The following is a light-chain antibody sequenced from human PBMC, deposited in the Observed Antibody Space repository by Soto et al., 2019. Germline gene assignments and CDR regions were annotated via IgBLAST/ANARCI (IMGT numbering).Light chain of an antibody. V-gene: IGKV1-12*01. J-gene: IGKJ5*01. Sequence: DIHMTQYKSSLSASVGDTVTITCRASQGLKFLAWYQQKPGKAPRLLIYEATNLQSGVPPRFSGSGSGTDFTLTISSLQPEDFATYFCQQANSCLITFGQGTRLEIK. CDR1: QGLKF. CDR3: QQANSCLIT. CDR2: EAT.